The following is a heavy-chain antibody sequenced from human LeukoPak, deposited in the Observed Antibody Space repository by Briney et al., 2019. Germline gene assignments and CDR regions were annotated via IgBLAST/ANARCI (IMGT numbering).Heavy chain of an antibody. CDR3: ARDTIYFRRRSWYSWGY. CDR1: GYTFTSYA. Sequence: GASVKVSCKASGYTFTSYAMHWVRQAPGQRLEWMGWINAGNGNTKYSQEFQGRVTITRDTSASTAYMELSRLRSDDTAVYYCARDTIYFRRRSWYSWGYWGQGTLVTVSS. J-gene: IGHJ4*02. V-gene: IGHV1-3*01. CDR2: INAGNGNT. D-gene: IGHD6-13*01.